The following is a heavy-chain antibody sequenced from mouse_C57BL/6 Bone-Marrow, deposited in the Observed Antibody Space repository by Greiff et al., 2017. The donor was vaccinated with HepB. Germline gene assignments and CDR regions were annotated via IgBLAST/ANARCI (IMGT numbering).Heavy chain of an antibody. CDR1: GFTFSSYA. J-gene: IGHJ2*01. CDR2: ISDGGSYT. Sequence: EVMLVESGGGLVKPGGSLKLSCAASGFTFSSYAMSWVRQTPEKRLEWVATISDGGSYTYYPDNVKGRFTISRDNAKNNLYLQMSHLKSEDTAMYYCAKGYYGRDYWGQGTTLTVSS. CDR3: AKGYYGRDY. V-gene: IGHV5-4*03. D-gene: IGHD1-1*01.